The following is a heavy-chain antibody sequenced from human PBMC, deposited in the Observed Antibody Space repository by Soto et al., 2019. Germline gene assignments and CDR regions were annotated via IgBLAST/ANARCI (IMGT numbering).Heavy chain of an antibody. CDR3: ARVPRRRERYYFDY. D-gene: IGHD1-26*01. CDR2: IYYSGST. V-gene: IGHV4-31*03. J-gene: IGHJ4*02. CDR1: GGSISSGGYY. Sequence: QVQLQESGPGLVKPTQTLSLTCTVSGGSISSGGYYWSWIRQHPGKGLEWIGYIYYSGSTYYNPSLKSRVTISVDTSKNQFSLKLSSVTAADTAVYYCARVPRRRERYYFDYWGQGTLVTVSS.